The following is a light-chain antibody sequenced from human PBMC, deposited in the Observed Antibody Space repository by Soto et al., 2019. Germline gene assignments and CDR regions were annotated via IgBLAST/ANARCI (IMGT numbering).Light chain of an antibody. Sequence: QSVLTQPASVSGSPGQSITISCSGTTSDVGIVSWYQHHPGKAPKLMIHEVTKRPSGVSDRFSGSKSGNSASLTIYGLQAEDEADYFCCSFGGSGYVFGTGTKVTVL. CDR3: CSFGGSGYV. V-gene: IGLV2-23*02. CDR1: TSDVGI. CDR2: EVT. J-gene: IGLJ1*01.